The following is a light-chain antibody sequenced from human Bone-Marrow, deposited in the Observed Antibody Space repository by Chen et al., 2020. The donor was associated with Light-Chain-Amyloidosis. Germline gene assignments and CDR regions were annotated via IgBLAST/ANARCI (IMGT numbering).Light chain of an antibody. CDR1: SSDVGGYNY. Sequence: QSALTHPASVSGSPGQSITISCTGTSSDVGGYNYVSWYQQHPGKAPKLMIYDVSNRPSGVSNRFSGSKSGNTASLTISGLQAEDEADYYCGSYTSSSTWVFGGGTKLTVL. J-gene: IGLJ3*02. CDR2: DVS. V-gene: IGLV2-14*01. CDR3: GSYTSSSTWV.